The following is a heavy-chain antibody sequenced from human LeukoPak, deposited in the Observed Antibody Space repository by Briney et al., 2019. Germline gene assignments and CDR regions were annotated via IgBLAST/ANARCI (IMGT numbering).Heavy chain of an antibody. CDR2: ISYDGSNE. V-gene: IGHV3-30-3*01. D-gene: IGHD3-3*01. CDR1: GFTFSDYA. CDR3: ARGAPRNYDFWSGPFDY. J-gene: IGHJ4*02. Sequence: PGGSLRLSCAASGFTFSDYAMHWVRQAPGKGLEWVAVISYDGSNECHADSVKGRFTISRDNSKNTLYLQMNSLRGEDTAVYYCARGAPRNYDFWSGPFDYWGQGSLVTVSS.